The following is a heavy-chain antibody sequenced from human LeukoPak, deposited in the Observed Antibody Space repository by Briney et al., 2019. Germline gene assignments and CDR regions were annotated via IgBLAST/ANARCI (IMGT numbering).Heavy chain of an antibody. V-gene: IGHV3-11*04. D-gene: IGHD2-21*02. CDR1: RFRLHSFD. Sequence: PGGSLRLSCPHSRFRLHSFDMGWLRQVPGKGLDYIALISASGAVPYYAESVEGRFTISRDNAKNSVSLQMNSLSADDTAIYHCASSLIFAALDYWVQGAQVSVSS. CDR3: ASSLIFAALDY. J-gene: IGHJ4*02. CDR2: ISASGAVP.